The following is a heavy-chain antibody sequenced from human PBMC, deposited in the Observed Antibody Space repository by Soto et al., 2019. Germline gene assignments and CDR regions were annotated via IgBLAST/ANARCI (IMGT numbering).Heavy chain of an antibody. J-gene: IGHJ3*02. CDR3: ARVAYYYDSSGYGSIDAFDI. CDR1: GGSISSGGYY. Sequence: QVQLQESGPGLVKPSQTLSLTCTVSGGSISSGGYYLTWIRQHPGKGLEWIGYIYYSGSTYYNPSLKSRVTISVDTSKNQFSLKRSSVPAADTAVYYCARVAYYYDSSGYGSIDAFDIWGQGTMVTVSS. CDR2: IYYSGST. D-gene: IGHD3-22*01. V-gene: IGHV4-31*03.